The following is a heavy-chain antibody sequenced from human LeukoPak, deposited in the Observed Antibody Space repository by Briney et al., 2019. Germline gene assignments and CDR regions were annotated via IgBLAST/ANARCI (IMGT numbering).Heavy chain of an antibody. D-gene: IGHD3-22*01. CDR3: ARDLELVYYDSSGYDY. V-gene: IGHV3-33*01. J-gene: IGHJ4*02. CDR2: IWYDGSSK. Sequence: GGSLRLSCAASGFTFSSYAMHWVRQAPGKGLQWVAVIWYDGSSKYYADSVKGRFTISRDNAKNTLYLQMNSLRAEDTAVYYCARDLELVYYDSSGYDYWGQGTLVIVSS. CDR1: GFTFSSYA.